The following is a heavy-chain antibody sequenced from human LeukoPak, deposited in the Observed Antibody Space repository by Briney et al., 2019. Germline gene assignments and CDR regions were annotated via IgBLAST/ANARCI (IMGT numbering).Heavy chain of an antibody. Sequence: SETLSLTCTVSGDSISSSNCYWGWIRQPPGKGLEWIGSIYFSGGTYYNASLKGRFTISRDNAKNSLYLQMNSLRAEDTAVYYCARDRWGYSYGGDWGQGTLVTVSS. CDR3: ARDRWGYSYGGD. V-gene: IGHV4-39*02. CDR2: IYFSGGT. CDR1: GDSISSSNCY. J-gene: IGHJ4*02. D-gene: IGHD5-18*01.